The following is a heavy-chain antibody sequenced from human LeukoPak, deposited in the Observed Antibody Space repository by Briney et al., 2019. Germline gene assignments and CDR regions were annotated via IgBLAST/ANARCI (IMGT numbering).Heavy chain of an antibody. CDR3: ARDPGRPWFEYYFDY. CDR2: ISSSGSTI. D-gene: IGHD3-10*01. V-gene: IGHV3-48*03. J-gene: IGHJ4*02. CDR1: GFTFSSYE. Sequence: TGGSLRLSCAASGFTFSSYEMNWVRQAPGKGLEWVSYISSSGSTIYYADSVKGRFTISRDNSKNTLYLQMNSLRAEDTAVYYCARDPGRPWFEYYFDYWGQGTLVTVSS.